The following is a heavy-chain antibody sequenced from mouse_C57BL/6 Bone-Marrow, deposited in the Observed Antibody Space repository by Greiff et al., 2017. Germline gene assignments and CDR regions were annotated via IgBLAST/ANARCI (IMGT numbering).Heavy chain of an antibody. CDR1: GFSLTSYG. CDR3: ARRHFAY. J-gene: IGHJ3*01. D-gene: IGHD3-1*01. Sequence: QVHVKQSGPGLVQPSQSLSITCTVSGFSLTSYGVHWVRQSPGKGLEWLGVIWSGGSTAYNAAFISRLCISKGNSKSQVFFKMTSLQADDTAIYYCARRHFAYWGQGTLVTVSA. CDR2: IWSGGST. V-gene: IGHV2-2*01.